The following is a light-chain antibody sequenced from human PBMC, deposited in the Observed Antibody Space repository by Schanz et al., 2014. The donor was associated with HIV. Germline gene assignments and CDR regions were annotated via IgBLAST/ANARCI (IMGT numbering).Light chain of an antibody. CDR3: QQRSNWPLT. CDR1: QSVSSN. V-gene: IGKV3D-20*02. J-gene: IGKJ2*01. CDR2: ATS. Sequence: EIVMTQSPATLSVSPGERATLSCRASQSVSSNLAWYQQKPGQAPRLVIYATSTRAAGIPDRFSGTGSGTDFTLTISRLEPEDFAVYFCQQRSNWPLTFGQGTKLEIK.